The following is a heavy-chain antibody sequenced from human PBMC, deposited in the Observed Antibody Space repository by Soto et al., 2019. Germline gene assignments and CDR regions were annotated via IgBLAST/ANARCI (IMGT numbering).Heavy chain of an antibody. V-gene: IGHV4-59*02. CDR2: ISYRGNT. CDR3: ARMERSKEGLSVYYFDF. CDR1: SGSVSGYF. J-gene: IGHJ4*02. D-gene: IGHD1-26*01. Sequence: SETLSLTCTVASGSVSGYFWSWIRQPPGKEPEWIGYISYRGNTNYNPSLQSRVSISLVTSKNQISLKLDAVTASDTAVYYCARMERSKEGLSVYYFDFWGQGTRVTVS.